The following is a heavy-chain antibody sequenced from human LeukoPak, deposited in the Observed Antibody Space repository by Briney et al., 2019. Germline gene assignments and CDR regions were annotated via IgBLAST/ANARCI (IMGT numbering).Heavy chain of an antibody. D-gene: IGHD3-22*01. CDR1: GGTFSSYA. J-gene: IGHJ4*02. CDR3: ARGPITTRSHFDY. CDR2: IIPIFATA. Sequence: SVKVSCKAYGGTFSSYAISWVRQAPGQGLEWMGGIIPIFATANYAQKIQGRVTITADESTSTAYMELSSLRSEDTAVYYCARGPITTRSHFDYWGQGTLVTVSS. V-gene: IGHV1-69*13.